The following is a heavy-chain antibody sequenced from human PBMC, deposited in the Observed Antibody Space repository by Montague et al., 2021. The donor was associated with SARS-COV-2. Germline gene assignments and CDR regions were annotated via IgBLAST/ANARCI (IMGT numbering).Heavy chain of an antibody. CDR3: VRDTQYYDDNAWDGWFDP. J-gene: IGHJ5*02. D-gene: IGHD3-16*01. CDR2: VSHKGRT. Sequence: SETLSLTCTVSGGSIYSYYWSWVRQPPGKGLEWIGHVSHKGRTNYNPSLKSRVTISVDTSNNYFSLRLSSVTAADTAVYYCVRDTQYYDDNAWDGWFDPWGQGTLVTVSS. CDR1: GGSIYSYY. V-gene: IGHV4-59*01.